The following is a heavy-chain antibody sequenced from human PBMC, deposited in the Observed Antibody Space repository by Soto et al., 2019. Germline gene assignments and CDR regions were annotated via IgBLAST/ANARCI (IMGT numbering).Heavy chain of an antibody. D-gene: IGHD4-17*01. CDR1: GGSISSGGYS. J-gene: IGHJ6*02. CDR2: TYHSGST. V-gene: IGHV4-30-2*01. CDR3: ARAHYGDYGYGMDV. Sequence: SETLSLTCAVSGGSISSGGYSWSWIRQPPGKGLGWIGYTYHSGSTYYNPSLKSRVTISVDRSKNQFSLKLSSVTAADTAVYYCARAHYGDYGYGMDVWGQGTTVTVSS.